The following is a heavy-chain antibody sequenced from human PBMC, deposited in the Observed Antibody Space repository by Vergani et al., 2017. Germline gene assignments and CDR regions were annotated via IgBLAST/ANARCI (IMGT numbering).Heavy chain of an antibody. Sequence: QMQLVQPGPEVKKPGTSVKVSCKAPGSTFTSSAMQWVRQARGQRLEWIGWIVVGSGNTNYAQKFHERVTITRDMSTSTAYMGLSSLRAEDTAVYCCAAGPDFWSGYEVDGRDFWGRG. V-gene: IGHV1-58*02. D-gene: IGHD3-3*01. CDR2: IVVGSGNT. J-gene: IGHJ6*02. CDR1: GSTFTSSA. CDR3: AAGPDFWSGYEVDGRDF.